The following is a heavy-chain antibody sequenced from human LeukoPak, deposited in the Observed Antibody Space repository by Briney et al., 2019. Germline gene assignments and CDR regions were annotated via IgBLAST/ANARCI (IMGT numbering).Heavy chain of an antibody. CDR3: ARHVASYDFDF. CDR1: GGSISSNSYY. CDR2: IYNSGST. J-gene: IGHJ4*02. Sequence: PSETLSLTCSVSGGSISSNSYYWGWIRQPPGKELEWIGSIYNSGSTYYNPSLESRVTVSVDRTKNQFSLKLTSVTASDTAVYYCARHVASYDFDFWGQGTLVTVSS. V-gene: IGHV4-39*01. D-gene: IGHD2-21*01.